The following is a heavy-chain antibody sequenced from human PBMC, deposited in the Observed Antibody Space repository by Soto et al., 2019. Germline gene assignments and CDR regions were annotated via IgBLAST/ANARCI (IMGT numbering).Heavy chain of an antibody. V-gene: IGHV1-69*01. J-gene: IGHJ5*02. D-gene: IGHD4-17*01. Sequence: QVQLVQSGAEVKKPGSSVKVSCKASADTFNSYSLSWLRQAPGQRLEWMGGITPVCGTADYAQSFEDRLTITADDSTSTVYLELSSLRSDDTAVYYCARSLEGTTVTNWFDPWGQGALVTVSS. CDR1: ADTFNSYS. CDR3: ARSLEGTTVTNWFDP. CDR2: ITPVCGTA.